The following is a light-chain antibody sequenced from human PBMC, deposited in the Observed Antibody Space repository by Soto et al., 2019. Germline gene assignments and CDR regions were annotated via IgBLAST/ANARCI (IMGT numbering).Light chain of an antibody. CDR3: QQSYSTPYT. V-gene: IGKV1-39*01. CDR1: QNINNY. J-gene: IGKJ2*01. CDR2: ASS. Sequence: DIQMTQSPSSLSASVGDRVTITCRASQNINNYLNWYQRKPGKAPNLLIFASSTLQSGVPSRFSGSGFGTDFTLTISSLQREDFATYFCQQSYSTPYTFGQETNLEIK.